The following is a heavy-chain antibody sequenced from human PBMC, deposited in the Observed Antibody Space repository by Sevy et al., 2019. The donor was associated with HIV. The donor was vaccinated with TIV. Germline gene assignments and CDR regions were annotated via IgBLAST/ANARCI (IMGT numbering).Heavy chain of an antibody. V-gene: IGHV3-23*01. CDR3: AREGCTKPHDY. Sequence: GGSLRLSCAASGFTFSKYSMSWVRQPPGKGLEWVSTLSFGCGEINYADSVKGRFTISRDNSKSSEYLQMNNLRPEDTAVYYCAREGCTKPHDYWGQGTLVTVSS. J-gene: IGHJ4*02. D-gene: IGHD2-8*01. CDR2: LSFGCGEI. CDR1: GFTFSKYS.